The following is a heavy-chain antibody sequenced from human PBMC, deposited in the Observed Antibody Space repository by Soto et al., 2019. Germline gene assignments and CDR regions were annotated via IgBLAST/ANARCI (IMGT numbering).Heavy chain of an antibody. J-gene: IGHJ3*02. CDR1: SGSIDNVYW. D-gene: IGHD3-10*01. V-gene: IGHV4-59*01. Sequence: PSEALSLTCAVSSGSIDNVYWWSWVRQSPGKGLEWIGYIYYSGSTNYNPSLKSRVTISVDTSKNQFSLKLSSVSAADTAVYYCARRYGEPFDTWGQGTRVS. CDR3: ARRYGEPFDT. CDR2: IYYSGST.